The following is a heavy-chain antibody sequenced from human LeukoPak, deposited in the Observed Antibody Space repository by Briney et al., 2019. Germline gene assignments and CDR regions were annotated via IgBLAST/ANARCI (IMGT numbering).Heavy chain of an antibody. V-gene: IGHV3-7*01. Sequence: PGGSLRLSCEASGFMFSSYWMTWVRQAPGKGLEWVASIKLDGSESRYVDSVKGRFTISRDNDKKSLYLHMNSLRAEDTGVYYCARLVGWGRSDHWGQGTLLTVSS. CDR2: IKLDGSES. D-gene: IGHD6-6*01. CDR3: ARLVGWGRSDH. J-gene: IGHJ5*02. CDR1: GFMFSSYW.